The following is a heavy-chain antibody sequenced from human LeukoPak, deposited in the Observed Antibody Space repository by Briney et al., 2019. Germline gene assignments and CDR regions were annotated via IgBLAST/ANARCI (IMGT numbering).Heavy chain of an antibody. CDR1: GGTFSSYA. V-gene: IGHV1-69*04. Sequence: ASVKVSCKASGGTFSSYAISWVRQAPGQGLEWMGRIIPIFGIANYAQKFQGRVTITADKSTSTAYMELSSLRSVDTAVYYCARERRYYDSSGYIDYWGQGTLVTVPS. J-gene: IGHJ4*02. D-gene: IGHD3-22*01. CDR2: IIPIFGIA. CDR3: ARERRYYDSSGYIDY.